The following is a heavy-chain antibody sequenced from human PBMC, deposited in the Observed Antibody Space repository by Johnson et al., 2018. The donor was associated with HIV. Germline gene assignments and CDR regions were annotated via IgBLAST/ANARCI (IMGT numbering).Heavy chain of an antibody. J-gene: IGHJ3*02. CDR3: ASLTWVARSSRFYAFDI. V-gene: IGHV3-30*04. CDR2: ISYDGSDK. D-gene: IGHD6-13*01. CDR1: RFTFNSYA. Sequence: QVQLVESGGGVVQPGRSLRLSCAASRFTFNSYAMHWVRQASGKGLEWVAVISYDGSDKYYADSVKGRFTISRDNSKKTLYLQMNSLRVEDTAVYYCASLTWVARSSRFYAFDIWGQGTMVTVSS.